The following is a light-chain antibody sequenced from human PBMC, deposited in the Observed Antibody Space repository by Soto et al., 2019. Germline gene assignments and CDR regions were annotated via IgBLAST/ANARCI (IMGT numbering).Light chain of an antibody. Sequence: EIVMTQSPATLSVSPGARAPLSCRASQSVSSNLAWYQQKPGQAPRLLIYGASARATGIPARFSGSGSGTEFTLTISSLQSEDFAVYYCQQYNNWPPFGQGTKVDIK. CDR1: QSVSSN. J-gene: IGKJ1*01. CDR2: GAS. V-gene: IGKV3-15*01. CDR3: QQYNNWPP.